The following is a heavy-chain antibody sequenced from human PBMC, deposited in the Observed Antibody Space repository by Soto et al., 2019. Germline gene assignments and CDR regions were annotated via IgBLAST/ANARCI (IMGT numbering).Heavy chain of an antibody. J-gene: IGHJ4*02. CDR2: ISSSGSII. CDR3: ARDQGYYESSGYFDY. CDR1: GFTFSDYY. D-gene: IGHD3-22*01. V-gene: IGHV3-11*01. Sequence: GGSLRLSCAASGFTFSDYYMSWIRQAPGKGLEWVSYISSSGSIIYYADSVKGRSTISRDNAKNSLYLQMNSLRAEDTAVYYCARDQGYYESSGYFDYWGQGTLVTVSS.